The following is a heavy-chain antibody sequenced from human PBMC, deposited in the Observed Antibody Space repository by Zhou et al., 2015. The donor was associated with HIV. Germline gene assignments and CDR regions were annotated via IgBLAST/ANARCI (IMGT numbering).Heavy chain of an antibody. Sequence: QVQLVQSGAEVKKPGSSVKVSCKASGGTFSSYAISWVRQAPGQGLEWMGGIIPIFGTANYAQKFQGRVTITADESTSTAYMELSSLRSEDTAVYYCARVGQMGVDTAMVVSYYYYMDVWGKGTTVTVSS. D-gene: IGHD5-18*01. CDR2: IIPIFGTA. CDR1: GGTFSSYA. V-gene: IGHV1-69*01. J-gene: IGHJ6*03. CDR3: ARVGQMGVDTAMVVSYYYYMDV.